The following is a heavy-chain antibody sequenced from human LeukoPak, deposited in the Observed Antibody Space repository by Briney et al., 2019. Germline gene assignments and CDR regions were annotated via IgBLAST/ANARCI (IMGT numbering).Heavy chain of an antibody. CDR1: GGSITSGGYY. Sequence: SESLSLTCTVSGGSITSGGYYWSWIRQHPGRGLEWIGYIYYSGSTYYNPSLKSRFTISVDTSKNQFSLKLSSVTAADTAVYYCAGDYDSSGYCFPIWGQGTLVTVSS. CDR3: AGDYDSSGYCFPI. J-gene: IGHJ4*02. D-gene: IGHD3-22*01. V-gene: IGHV4-31*03. CDR2: IYYSGST.